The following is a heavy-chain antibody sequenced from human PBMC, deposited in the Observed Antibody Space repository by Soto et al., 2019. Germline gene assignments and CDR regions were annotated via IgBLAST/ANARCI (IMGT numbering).Heavy chain of an antibody. CDR3: ARADWRSANCYADAFEN. Sequence: GGSLRLSCAASGFTFSSYWMHWVRQAPGKGLVWVSRINSDGSSTSYADSVKGRFTISRDNAKNTLYLQMNSLRAEDKAVYYCARADWRSANCYADAFENWGQGTMVTVSS. CDR1: GFTFSSYW. V-gene: IGHV3-74*01. D-gene: IGHD2-2*01. J-gene: IGHJ3*02. CDR2: INSDGSST.